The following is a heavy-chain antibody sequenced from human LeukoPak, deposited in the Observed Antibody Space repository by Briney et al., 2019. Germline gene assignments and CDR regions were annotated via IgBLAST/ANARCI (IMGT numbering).Heavy chain of an antibody. Sequence: PGGSLRLSCAASGFTFSDYYMSWIRQAPGKGLEWVSYISSSGSTIYYADSVKGRFTISRDNAKNSLYLQMNSLRAEDTALYYCAKDGTLGIAVAGVLNYYGMDVWGQGTTVTVSS. J-gene: IGHJ6*02. D-gene: IGHD6-19*01. CDR1: GFTFSDYY. V-gene: IGHV3-11*01. CDR3: AKDGTLGIAVAGVLNYYGMDV. CDR2: ISSSGSTI.